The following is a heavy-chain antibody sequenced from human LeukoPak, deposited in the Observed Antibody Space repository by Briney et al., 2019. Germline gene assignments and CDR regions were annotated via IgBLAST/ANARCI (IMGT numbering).Heavy chain of an antibody. J-gene: IGHJ6*02. D-gene: IGHD1-1*01. CDR1: GASISSYY. Sequence: TSETLSLTCTVSGASISSYYWSWIRQPPGKGLEWIGYIYYSGSTNYKPSLKSRVTISVDTSKNQFSLKLSSVTAADTAVYYCARGHKVQDYYYGMDVWGQGTTVTVSS. V-gene: IGHV4-59*01. CDR3: ARGHKVQDYYYGMDV. CDR2: IYYSGST.